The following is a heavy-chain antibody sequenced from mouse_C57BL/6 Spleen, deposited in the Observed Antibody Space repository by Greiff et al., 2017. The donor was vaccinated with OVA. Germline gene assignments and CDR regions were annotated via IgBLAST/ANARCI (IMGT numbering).Heavy chain of an antibody. CDR2: IYPRSGNT. J-gene: IGHJ1*03. D-gene: IGHD2-1*01. CDR1: GYTFTSYG. CDR3: ARSGGNSYWYFDV. Sequence: QVQLQQSGAELARPGASVKLSCKASGYTFTSYGISWVKQRTGQGLEWIGEIYPRSGNTYYNEKFKGKATLTADKSSSTAYMELRSLTSEVSAVYFCARSGGNSYWYFDVWGTGTTVTVSS. V-gene: IGHV1-81*01.